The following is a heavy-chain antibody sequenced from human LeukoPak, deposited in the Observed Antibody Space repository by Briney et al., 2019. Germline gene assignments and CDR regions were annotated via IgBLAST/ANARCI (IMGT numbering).Heavy chain of an antibody. CDR3: ARDLHPGLTGYFDS. V-gene: IGHV3-53*01. D-gene: IGHD1-14*01. CDR1: GFIVRNYY. J-gene: IGHJ4*02. Sequence: GGSLRLSCAASGFIVRNYYLSWVRQAPGKGLEWVSVIYSGGSTYYADPVEGRFTISRDNSKNTVSLQMKSLRAEDTAVYYCARDLHPGLTGYFDSWGQGTLVTVSS. CDR2: IYSGGST.